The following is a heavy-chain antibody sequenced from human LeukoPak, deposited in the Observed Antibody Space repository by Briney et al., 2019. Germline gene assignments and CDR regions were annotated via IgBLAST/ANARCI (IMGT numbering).Heavy chain of an antibody. V-gene: IGHV3-53*05. CDR2: IYSGGST. J-gene: IGHJ4*02. D-gene: IGHD5-18*01. CDR3: AKGDTAMETHYFDY. CDR1: GFTVSSNY. Sequence: GGSLRLSCAASGFTVSSNYMSWVRQAPGKGLEWVSVIYSGGSTYYADSVKGRFTISRDNSKNTLYLQMNSLRAEDTAVYYCAKGDTAMETHYFDYWGQGTLVTVSS.